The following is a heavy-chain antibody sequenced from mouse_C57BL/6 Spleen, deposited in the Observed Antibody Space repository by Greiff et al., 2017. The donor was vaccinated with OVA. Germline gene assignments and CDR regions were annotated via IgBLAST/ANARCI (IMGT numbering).Heavy chain of an antibody. CDR1: GYTFTDYE. J-gene: IGHJ2*01. Sequence: VQLQQPGAELVKPGASVTLSCKASGYTFTDYEMHWVKQTPVHGLEWIGAIDPETGGTAYNQKFKGKAILTADKSSSTAYMELRSLTSEDSAVYYCTREGSFDYWGQGTTLTVSS. CDR3: TREGSFDY. CDR2: IDPETGGT. V-gene: IGHV1-15*01.